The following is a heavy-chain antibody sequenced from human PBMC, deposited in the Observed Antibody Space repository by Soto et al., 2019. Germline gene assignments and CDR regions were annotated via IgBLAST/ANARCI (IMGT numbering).Heavy chain of an antibody. CDR1: GGSISSSRYF. CDR2: IYYSGST. D-gene: IGHD2-21*02. Sequence: QLQLQESGPGLVKPSETLSLTCSVSGGSISSSRYFWGWIRQPPGKGLEWIGSIYYSGSTYYNPSLKSRVTVSVDTSKNQFSLKLSSVTAADTAVYYCARHPSDFWFDPWGQGTLVNVSS. CDR3: ARHPSDFWFDP. V-gene: IGHV4-39*01. J-gene: IGHJ5*02.